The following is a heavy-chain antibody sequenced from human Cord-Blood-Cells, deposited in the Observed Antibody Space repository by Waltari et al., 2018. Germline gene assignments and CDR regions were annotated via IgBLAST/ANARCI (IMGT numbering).Heavy chain of an antibody. D-gene: IGHD3-16*02. CDR2: IYHSGST. CDR1: GYSISSGYY. CDR3: ARAVRGYELSGYFDY. V-gene: IGHV4-38-2*01. Sequence: QVQLQESGPGLVKPSETLSLTCAVSGYSISSGYYWGWIRQPPGKGLEWIGSIYHSGSTNYTPSHKSRVTISVDTSKNQFSLKLSSVTAADTAVYYCARAVRGYELSGYFDYWGQGTLVTVSS. J-gene: IGHJ4*02.